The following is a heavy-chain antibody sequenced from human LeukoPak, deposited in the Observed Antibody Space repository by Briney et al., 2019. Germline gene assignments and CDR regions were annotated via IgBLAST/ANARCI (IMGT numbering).Heavy chain of an antibody. CDR1: GFTFRSYA. CDR3: ARPLGYCSSTSCYEWGY. V-gene: IGHV3-30-3*01. CDR2: ISYDGSNK. J-gene: IGHJ4*02. Sequence: GGSLRLSCAASGFTFRSYAMHWVRQAPGKGLGWVAVISYDGSNKYYADSVEGRFTISRDNSKNTLDLQMNSLRAEDTAVYYCARPLGYCSSTSCYEWGYWGQGTLVTVSS. D-gene: IGHD2-2*01.